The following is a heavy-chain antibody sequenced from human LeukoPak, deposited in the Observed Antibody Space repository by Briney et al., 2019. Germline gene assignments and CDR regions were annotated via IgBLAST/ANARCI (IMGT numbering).Heavy chain of an antibody. V-gene: IGHV1-2*02. D-gene: IGHD1-26*01. CDR2: VNPNSGDT. CDR3: ARESGSYWGFDS. CDR1: GYTFTGYY. J-gene: IGHJ5*01. Sequence: ASVKVSRKASGYTFTGYYLHWVRQAPGQGLEWMGCVNPNSGDTNYAQKFQGSVTMTRDTSISTVYMELSRLRSDDTAVYYCARESGSYWGFDSWGQGTLVTVSS.